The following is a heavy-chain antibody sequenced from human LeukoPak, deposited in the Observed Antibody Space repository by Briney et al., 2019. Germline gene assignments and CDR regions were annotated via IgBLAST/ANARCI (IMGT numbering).Heavy chain of an antibody. CDR3: VIKYSSFEY. CDR1: TDFISHYY. CDR2: IHHSGAS. V-gene: IGHV4-59*01. D-gene: IGHD4-11*01. Sequence: PSETLSLTCSVSTDFISHYYWHWLRQPPGKGLEWIGYIHHSGASSYSPSLRSRVTISVDTSKNQFSLELNAVAAAYTTLYYCVIKYSSFEYWGPGILVTVSS. J-gene: IGHJ4*02.